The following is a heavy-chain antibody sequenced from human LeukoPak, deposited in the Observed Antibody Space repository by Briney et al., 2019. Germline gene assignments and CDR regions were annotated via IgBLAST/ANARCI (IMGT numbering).Heavy chain of an antibody. D-gene: IGHD2-2*02. CDR3: VKDRTISSA. Sequence: GGSLRLSCAASGFTISRDAMSWVRQAPGKGLEWVSAISGSGGDTYYADSVKGRFTISRDNSKNTLYLQMSSLRAEDTAVYYCVKDRTISSAWGQGTLVTVSS. CDR1: GFTISRDA. CDR2: ISGSGGDT. J-gene: IGHJ5*02. V-gene: IGHV3-23*01.